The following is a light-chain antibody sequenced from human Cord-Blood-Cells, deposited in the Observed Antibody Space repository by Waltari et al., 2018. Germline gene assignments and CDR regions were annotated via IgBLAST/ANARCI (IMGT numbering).Light chain of an antibody. CDR3: QSYASSLSGWV. CDR1: SSNIGAGYD. CDR2: GNS. J-gene: IGLJ3*02. V-gene: IGLV1-40*01. Sequence: QSVLTQPPSVSGAPGQRVTISCTGSSSNIGAGYDVHWYQQLPGTAPKLLIYGNSHRPSGVPDRFSGSKSGTSASLAIAGLQAEDEADYYCQSYASSLSGWVFGGGTKLTVL.